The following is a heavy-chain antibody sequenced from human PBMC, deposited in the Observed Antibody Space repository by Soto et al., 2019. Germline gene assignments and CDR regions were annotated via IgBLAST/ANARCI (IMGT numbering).Heavy chain of an antibody. Sequence: QVQLVQSGAEVKKPGSSVKVSCKASGGTFSSYAISWVRQAPGQGLEWMGGIIPIFGTANYAQKFQGRVTITAAESTSTAYMELSSLRSEDTAVYYCARGRGYYDFWSGYYTGSYFDYWGQGNLVNVSS. CDR3: ARGRGYYDFWSGYYTGSYFDY. CDR2: IIPIFGTA. V-gene: IGHV1-69*01. D-gene: IGHD3-3*01. CDR1: GGTFSSYA. J-gene: IGHJ4*02.